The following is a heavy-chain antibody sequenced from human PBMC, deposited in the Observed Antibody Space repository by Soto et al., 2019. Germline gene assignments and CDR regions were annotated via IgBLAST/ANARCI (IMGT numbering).Heavy chain of an antibody. Sequence: ASVKVSCKASGYTFTNYGITWVRQAPGQGLEWMGWISAYNGNTHYTQRLQGRVTMTTDTSISTAYLQWSSLKASDTAMYYCARLCSGYEPLPKEYYYYYGMDVWGQGTTVTVSS. V-gene: IGHV1-18*01. J-gene: IGHJ6*02. CDR3: ARLCSGYEPLPKEYYYYYGMDV. D-gene: IGHD5-12*01. CDR2: ISAYNGNT. CDR1: GYTFTNYG.